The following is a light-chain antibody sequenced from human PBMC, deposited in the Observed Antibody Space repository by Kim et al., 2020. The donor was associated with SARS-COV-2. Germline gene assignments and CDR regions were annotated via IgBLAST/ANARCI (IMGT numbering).Light chain of an antibody. V-gene: IGKV3-11*01. J-gene: IGKJ4*01. CDR2: DAS. CDR1: QSVSSY. CDR3: QHRSKWPLT. Sequence: LSPGERATHSCRASQSVSSYLGWYQQKPGQSPRLLIYDASNRATGIPARFSGSGSGTDFTLTISSLEPEDFAVYFCQHRSKWPLTFGGGTKVDIK.